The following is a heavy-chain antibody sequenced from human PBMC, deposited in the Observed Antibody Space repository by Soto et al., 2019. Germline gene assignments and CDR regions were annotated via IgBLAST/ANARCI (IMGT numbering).Heavy chain of an antibody. J-gene: IGHJ4*02. CDR1: GFTLSNYW. V-gene: IGHV3-7*05. D-gene: IGHD4-17*01. CDR2: IKQDGSEK. Sequence: GGSLRLSCTASGFTLSNYWMNWVRQAPEKGLEWVANIKQDGSEKNYVDSVKGRFTISRDNAKNSLYLQMDSLRADDTAMYYCMTTVTTFGCWGQGTLVTVSS. CDR3: MTTVTTFGC.